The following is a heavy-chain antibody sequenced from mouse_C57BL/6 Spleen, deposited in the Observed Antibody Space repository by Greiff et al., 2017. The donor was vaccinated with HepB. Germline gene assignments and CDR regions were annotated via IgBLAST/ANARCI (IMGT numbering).Heavy chain of an antibody. Sequence: EVQLQQSGPELVKPGASVKISCKASGYTFTDYYMNWVKQSHGKSLEWIGDINPNNGGTSYNQKFKGKATLTVDKSSSTAYMELRSLTSEDSAGYYCEFLYYGLDYWGQGTTLTVSS. CDR1: GYTFTDYY. J-gene: IGHJ2*01. CDR3: EFLYYGLDY. CDR2: INPNNGGT. D-gene: IGHD1-1*02. V-gene: IGHV1-26*01.